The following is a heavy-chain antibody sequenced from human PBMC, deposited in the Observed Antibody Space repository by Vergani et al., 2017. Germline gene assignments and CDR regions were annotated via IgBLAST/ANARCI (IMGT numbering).Heavy chain of an antibody. V-gene: IGHV1-58*02. CDR1: GFTFTSSA. CDR3: AAATGRAAAGTDYYYGMDV. D-gene: IGHD6-13*01. Sequence: QMQLVQSGPEVKKPGTSVKVSCKASGFTFTSSAMQWVRQARGQRLEWIGWIGVGSGNTNYAKKFQERVTITRDMSTSPAYMEMSSLRSEDTAVYYCAAATGRAAAGTDYYYGMDVWGQGTTVTVSS. J-gene: IGHJ6*02. CDR2: IGVGSGNT.